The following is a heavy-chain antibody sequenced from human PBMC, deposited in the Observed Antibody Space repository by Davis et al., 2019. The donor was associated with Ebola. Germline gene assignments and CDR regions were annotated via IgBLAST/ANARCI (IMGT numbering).Heavy chain of an antibody. CDR2: ISAYNGNT. J-gene: IGHJ4*02. CDR1: GYTFTSYG. V-gene: IGHV1-18*04. Sequence: ASVKVSCKASGYTFTSYGISWVRQAPGQGLEWMGWISAYNGNTNYAQKLQGRVTMTTDTSTSTAYMELSRLRSDDTAVYYCARVARIAVAGTLDYWGQGTLVTVSS. D-gene: IGHD6-19*01. CDR3: ARVARIAVAGTLDY.